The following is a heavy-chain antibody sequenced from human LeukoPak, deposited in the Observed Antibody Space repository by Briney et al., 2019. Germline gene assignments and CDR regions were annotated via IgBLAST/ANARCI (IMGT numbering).Heavy chain of an antibody. CDR2: IYSGGST. D-gene: IGHD6-19*01. CDR3: ARSIAVAGSPPDV. V-gene: IGHV3-53*01. Sequence: GGSLRLSCAASGFTVSSNYMSWVRQAPGKGLEWVSVIYSGGSTYYADSVKGRFTISRDNSKNTLYLQMNSLRAEDTAVYYCARSIAVAGSPPDVWGQGTLVTVSS. J-gene: IGHJ4*02. CDR1: GFTVSSNY.